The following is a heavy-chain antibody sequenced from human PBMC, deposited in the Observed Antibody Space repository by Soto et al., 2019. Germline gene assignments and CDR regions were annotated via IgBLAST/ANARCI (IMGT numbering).Heavy chain of an antibody. D-gene: IGHD3-10*01. Sequence: EVQLLESGGGLVQPGGSLRLSCAASGFTFSSYSMSWVRQAPGKGLECVSGFRTGGDDGTTYYADSVKGRFTISRDNSKNTLFLQINSLRAEDTAIYYCAKKVNSGPGSQYFDYWGQGNLVTVSS. CDR1: GFTFSSYS. J-gene: IGHJ4*02. V-gene: IGHV3-23*01. CDR2: FRTGGDDGTT. CDR3: AKKVNSGPGSQYFDY.